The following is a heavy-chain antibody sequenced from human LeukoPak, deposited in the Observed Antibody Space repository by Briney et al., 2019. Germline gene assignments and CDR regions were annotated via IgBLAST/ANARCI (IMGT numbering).Heavy chain of an antibody. J-gene: IGHJ3*02. CDR2: KNYTGSG. CDR3: ATPYCSSISCLDVFNM. V-gene: IGHV4-31*03. Sequence: SETLSLTCNVSGVSASDGSYYWTWIRHHPAKGLEWLGYKNYTGSGKYTPYLKSRLTISIDTSKNQSSLQLSSVTAAGTATYYCATPYCSSISCLDVFNMWGQGTRVTVSS. CDR1: GVSASDGSYY. D-gene: IGHD2-2*01.